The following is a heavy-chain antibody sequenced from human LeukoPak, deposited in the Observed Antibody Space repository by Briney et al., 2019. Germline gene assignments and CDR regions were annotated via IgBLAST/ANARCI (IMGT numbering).Heavy chain of an antibody. D-gene: IGHD2-2*01. V-gene: IGHV1-24*01. Sequence: ASVKVSCKVSGYTLTELSMHWVRQAPGKGLVWMGGFDPEDGETIYAQKFQGRVTMTEDTSTDTAYMELSSLRSEDTAVYYCATGYCSSTSCLDYWGQGALVTVAS. CDR3: ATGYCSSTSCLDY. CDR2: FDPEDGET. CDR1: GYTLTELS. J-gene: IGHJ4*02.